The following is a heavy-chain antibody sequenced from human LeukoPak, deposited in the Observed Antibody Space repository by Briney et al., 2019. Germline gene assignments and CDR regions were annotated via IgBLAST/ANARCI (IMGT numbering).Heavy chain of an antibody. CDR1: GLTFSSYW. Sequence: GGSLRLSCAASGLTFSSYWMHWVRQAPGKGLVWVARINSDGSSTSYADSVKGRFTISRDNAKNTLYLEMNSLRAEDTAVYYCARVRSSGWYVYWGQGTLVTVSS. V-gene: IGHV3-74*01. J-gene: IGHJ4*02. CDR2: INSDGSST. D-gene: IGHD6-19*01. CDR3: ARVRSSGWYVY.